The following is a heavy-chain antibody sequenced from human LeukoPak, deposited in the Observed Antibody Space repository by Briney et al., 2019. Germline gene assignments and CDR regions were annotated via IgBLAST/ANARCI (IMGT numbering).Heavy chain of an antibody. CDR2: ISYDGSNK. CDR3: ARDLSADIVVVPAANWFDP. CDR1: GFTFSSYA. J-gene: IGHJ5*02. Sequence: PGGSLRLSCAASGFTFSSYAMHWVRQAPGKGLEWVAVISYDGSNKYYADSVKGRFTISRDNSKNSLYLQMNSLRAEDTAVYYCARDLSADIVVVPAANWFDPWGQGTLVTVSS. D-gene: IGHD2-2*01. V-gene: IGHV3-30*04.